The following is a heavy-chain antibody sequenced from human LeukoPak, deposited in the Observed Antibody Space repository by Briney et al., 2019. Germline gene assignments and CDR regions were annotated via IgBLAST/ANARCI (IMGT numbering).Heavy chain of an antibody. Sequence: SETLSLTCTVSGGSISSYYWSWIRQPPGKGLEWIGYIYYSGNTNYNPSLKSRVTISVDTSKNQFSLKLSSVTAADTAVYYCARGGSYLGHRDYWGQGTLVTVSS. CDR2: IYYSGNT. CDR3: ARGGSYLGHRDY. J-gene: IGHJ4*02. CDR1: GGSISSYY. D-gene: IGHD1-26*01. V-gene: IGHV4-59*01.